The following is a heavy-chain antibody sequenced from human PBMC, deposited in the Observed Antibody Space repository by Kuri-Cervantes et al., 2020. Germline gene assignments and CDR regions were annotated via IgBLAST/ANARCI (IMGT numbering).Heavy chain of an antibody. V-gene: IGHV3-7*03. D-gene: IGHD3-3*01. CDR2: IKQDGSEK. Sequence: GESLKISCAASGFTFSSYWMSWVRQAPGKGLEWVANIKQDGSEKYYVDSVKGRFTISRDNSKNTLYLQMNSLRAEDTAVYYCASRRFRFLEWLFDYWGQGTLVTVSS. J-gene: IGHJ4*02. CDR1: GFTFSSYW. CDR3: ASRRFRFLEWLFDY.